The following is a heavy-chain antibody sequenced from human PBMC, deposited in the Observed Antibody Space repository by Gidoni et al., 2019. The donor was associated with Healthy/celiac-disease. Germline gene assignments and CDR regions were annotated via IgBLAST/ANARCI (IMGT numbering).Heavy chain of an antibody. V-gene: IGHV4-34*01. Sequence: QVQLQQWGAGLLKPSETLSLTCAVYGGSFSGYYWSWIRQPPGKGLEWIGEINHSGSTNYNPSLKSRVTISVDTSKNQFSLKLSSVTAADTAVYYCARTRLGNFTYWGQGTLVTVSS. J-gene: IGHJ4*02. CDR1: GGSFSGYY. CDR2: INHSGST. CDR3: ARTRLGNFTY. D-gene: IGHD7-27*01.